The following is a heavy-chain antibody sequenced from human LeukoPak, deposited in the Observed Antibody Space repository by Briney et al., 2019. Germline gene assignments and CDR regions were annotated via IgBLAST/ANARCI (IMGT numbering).Heavy chain of an antibody. CDR3: AKDISAHLYDFWSGYYYSRYPYYFDY. CDR2: ISWNGGSI. D-gene: IGHD3-3*01. J-gene: IGHJ4*02. CDR1: GFTSDDDA. V-gene: IGHV3-9*02. Sequence: PGRSLRLSCAASGFTSDDDATHWVREAPEKGLERVSGISWNGGSIGYADSVTGRFTISRDNAKNSLYLQMNSMSAEDTALYYCAKDISAHLYDFWSGYYYSRYPYYFDYWGQGTLVTVSS.